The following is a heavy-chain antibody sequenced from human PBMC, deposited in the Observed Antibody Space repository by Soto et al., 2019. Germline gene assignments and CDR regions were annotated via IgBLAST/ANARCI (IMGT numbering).Heavy chain of an antibody. V-gene: IGHV4-4*02. CDR1: GGSMSSSNW. J-gene: IGHJ4*02. Sequence: QVQLQESGPGLVKPSGTLSLTCTVSGGSMSSSNWWNWVRQSPGKGLEWIGAAHHSGRTNYNPSLKMRVTISVDKSKNHFSLTLSSVTAADTAVYYCARSEATGLDYWGQGTLVTVSS. CDR2: AHHSGRT. D-gene: IGHD1-26*01. CDR3: ARSEATGLDY.